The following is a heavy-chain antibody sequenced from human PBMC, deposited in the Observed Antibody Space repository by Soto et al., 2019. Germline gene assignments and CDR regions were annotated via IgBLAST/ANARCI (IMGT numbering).Heavy chain of an antibody. CDR1: GFTFSSYA. CDR2: ISGSGGST. Sequence: PGGSLRLSCAASGFTFSSYAMSWVRQAPGRGLEWVSAISGSGGSTYYADSVKGRFTISRDNSKNTLYLQMNSLRAEDTAVYYCAKIGAMVRGVIDYWGQGTLVTVSS. J-gene: IGHJ4*02. CDR3: AKIGAMVRGVIDY. D-gene: IGHD3-10*01. V-gene: IGHV3-23*01.